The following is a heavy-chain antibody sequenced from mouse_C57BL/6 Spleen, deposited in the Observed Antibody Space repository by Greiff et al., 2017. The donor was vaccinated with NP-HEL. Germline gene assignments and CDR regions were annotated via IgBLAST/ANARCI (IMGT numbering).Heavy chain of an antibody. J-gene: IGHJ2*01. CDR2: INPNNGGT. Sequence: VHVKQSGPELVKPGASVKIPCKASGYTFTDYNMDWVKQSHGKSLEWIGDINPNNGGTIYNQKFKGKATLTVDKSSSTAYMELRSLTSEDTAVYYCARSGDYYGSSQGYFDYWGQGTTLTVSS. D-gene: IGHD1-1*01. V-gene: IGHV1-18*01. CDR3: ARSGDYYGSSQGYFDY. CDR1: GYTFTDYN.